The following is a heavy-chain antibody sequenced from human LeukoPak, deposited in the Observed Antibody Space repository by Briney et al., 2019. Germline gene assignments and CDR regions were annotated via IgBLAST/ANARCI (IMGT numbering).Heavy chain of an antibody. CDR1: GGTFSSYA. V-gene: IGHV1-69*05. J-gene: IGHJ6*03. CDR2: IIPIFGTA. Sequence: SVKVSCKASGGTFSSYAISWVRQAPGQGLEWMGGIIPIFGTANYAQKFQGRVTITTDESTSTAYMELSSLRSEDTAVYYCARGHIHSTPYCSSTSCYTGSYYYHYMDVWGKGTTVTVSS. D-gene: IGHD2-2*02. CDR3: ARGHIHSTPYCSSTSCYTGSYYYHYMDV.